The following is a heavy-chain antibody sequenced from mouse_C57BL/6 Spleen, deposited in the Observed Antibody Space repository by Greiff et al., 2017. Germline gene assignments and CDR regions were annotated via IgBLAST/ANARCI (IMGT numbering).Heavy chain of an antibody. V-gene: IGHV1-39*01. D-gene: IGHD6-1*01. Sequence: VQLQQSGPELVKPGASVKISCKASGYSFTDYNMNWVKQSNGKSLEWIGVINPNYGNTNYNQKFKGKATLTVDQSSSTSYMQLNSLTSADAAVYDCAREICEYPMGCWGQGTSVTVSS. CDR2: INPNYGNT. CDR1: GYSFTDYN. CDR3: AREICEYPMGC. J-gene: IGHJ4*01.